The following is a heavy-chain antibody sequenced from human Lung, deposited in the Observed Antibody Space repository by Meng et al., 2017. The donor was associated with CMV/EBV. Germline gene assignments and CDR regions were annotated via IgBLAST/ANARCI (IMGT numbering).Heavy chain of an antibody. D-gene: IGHD2-2*02. CDR1: GFTFSSYE. Sequence: LTXAASGFTFSSYEMHWVRQAPGKGLEWFSYISDSGSPIYHADSVKGRFTISRDNAKNSLYLQMNSLRAEDTAAYYCARWGCSSNGCCTGKYSFDYWXQGTXVTVAS. CDR2: ISDSGSPI. CDR3: ARWGCSSNGCCTGKYSFDY. V-gene: IGHV3-48*03. J-gene: IGHJ4*02.